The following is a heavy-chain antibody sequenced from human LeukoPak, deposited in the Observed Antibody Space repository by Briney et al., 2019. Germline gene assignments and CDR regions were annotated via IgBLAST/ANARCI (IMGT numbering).Heavy chain of an antibody. CDR1: GFTFSNAW. CDR2: IKSKTDGGTT. V-gene: IGHV3-15*01. Sequence: EGSLRLSCAASGFTFSNAWMSWVRQAPGKGLEWVGRIKSKTDGGTTDYAAPVKGRFTISRDDSENTLYLQMNSLKTEDTAVYYCTTGSLVVPAALDYWGQGTLVTVSS. J-gene: IGHJ4*02. CDR3: TTGSLVVPAALDY. D-gene: IGHD2-2*01.